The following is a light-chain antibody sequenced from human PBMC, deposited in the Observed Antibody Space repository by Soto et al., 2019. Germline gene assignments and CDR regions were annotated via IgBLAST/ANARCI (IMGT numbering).Light chain of an antibody. CDR3: QTWGTGLLV. Sequence: QLVLTQSPSASASLGASVKLTCTLSSGHSSYAIAWHQQQPEKGPRYLMKLNSDGSHSKGDGIPNRFSGSSSGAERYLTISSLQSEDEVDYYCQTWGTGLLVFGGGTKVTVL. CDR2: LNSDGSH. CDR1: SGHSSYA. V-gene: IGLV4-69*01. J-gene: IGLJ3*02.